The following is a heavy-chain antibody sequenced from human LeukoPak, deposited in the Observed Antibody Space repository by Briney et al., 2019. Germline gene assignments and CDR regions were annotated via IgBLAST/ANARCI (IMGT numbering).Heavy chain of an antibody. CDR1: GYSISSGYY. D-gene: IGHD2-15*01. CDR3: ARAIVVVVAATPFNHNDAFDI. V-gene: IGHV4-38-2*02. CDR2: IDHSGST. Sequence: SETLSLTCTVTGYSISSGYYWGWIRQPPGKGLEWTGSIDHSGSTNYNPSLKSRVTISVDTSKNQFSLKLSSVTAADTAVYYCARAIVVVVAATPFNHNDAFDIWGQGTMVTVSS. J-gene: IGHJ3*02.